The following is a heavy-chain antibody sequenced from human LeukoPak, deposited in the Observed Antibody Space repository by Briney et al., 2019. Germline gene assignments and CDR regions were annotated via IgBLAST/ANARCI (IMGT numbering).Heavy chain of an antibody. V-gene: IGHV4-38-2*02. D-gene: IGHD4-17*01. CDR1: GYSISSGYY. CDR2: IYHSGST. Sequence: SETLSLTCTVSGYSISSGYYWGWIRQPPGKGLEWIGSIYHSGSTYYNPSLKSRVTISVDTSKNQFSLKLGSVTAADTAVYYCARETVTTFSNWFDPWGQGTLVTVSS. J-gene: IGHJ5*02. CDR3: ARETVTTFSNWFDP.